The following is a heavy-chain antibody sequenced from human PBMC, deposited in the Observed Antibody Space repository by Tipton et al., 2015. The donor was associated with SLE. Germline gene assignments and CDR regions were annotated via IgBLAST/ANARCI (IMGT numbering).Heavy chain of an antibody. D-gene: IGHD3-16*02. CDR2: IYYSGST. CDR3: ARGIVFQH. CDR1: GGSISSSSYY. V-gene: IGHV4-39*07. J-gene: IGHJ1*01. Sequence: TLSLTCTVSGGSISSSSYYWGWIRQPPGKGLEWIGYIYYSGSTHYNPSLKSRVTISVNTSKNQFSLKVRSVTAADTAVYYCARGIVFQHWGQGTLVTVSS.